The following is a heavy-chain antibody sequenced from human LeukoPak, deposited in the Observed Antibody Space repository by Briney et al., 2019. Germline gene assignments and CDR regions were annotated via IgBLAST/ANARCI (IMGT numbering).Heavy chain of an antibody. CDR3: ARVPGQYYDFWSGYYTHYYYYYMDV. Sequence: SETLSLTCTVSGGSISSSSYYWGWIRQPPGKGLEWIGSIYYSGSTYYNPSLKSRVTISVDTSKNQFSLKLSSVSAADTAVYYCARVPGQYYDFWSGYYTHYYYYYMDVWGKGTTVTVSS. J-gene: IGHJ6*03. CDR2: IYYSGST. V-gene: IGHV4-39*07. CDR1: GGSISSSSYY. D-gene: IGHD3-3*01.